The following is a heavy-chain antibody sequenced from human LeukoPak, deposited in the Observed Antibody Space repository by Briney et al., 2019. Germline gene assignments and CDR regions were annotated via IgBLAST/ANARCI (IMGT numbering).Heavy chain of an antibody. D-gene: IGHD1-26*01. J-gene: IGHJ4*02. CDR3: ARGGVVGALDF. V-gene: IGHV3-74*01. CDR1: GFALSDYW. Sequence: GGSLRLSCAASGFALSDYWVHWVRQAPGRGLVWVSLITNDGRSTTYADSVRDRFTISRDTAKNTMYLQMNSLSAEDTAVYYCARGGVVGALDFWGQGTLVTVSS. CDR2: ITNDGRST.